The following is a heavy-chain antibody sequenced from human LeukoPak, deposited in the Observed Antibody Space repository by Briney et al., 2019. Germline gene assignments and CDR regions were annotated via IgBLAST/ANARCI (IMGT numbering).Heavy chain of an antibody. Sequence: PGGSLRLSCAASGFTFSSYWMTWVRQAPGKGLEWVANINQDGSLTFYVGSVKGRYTISRDNANNVLYLQMNSLRDEDTGVFYCARGPTSAVTVPESWGQGTLVTVSA. CDR2: INQDGSLT. J-gene: IGHJ5*02. D-gene: IGHD6-19*01. CDR1: GFTFSSYW. V-gene: IGHV3-7*04. CDR3: ARGPTSAVTVPES.